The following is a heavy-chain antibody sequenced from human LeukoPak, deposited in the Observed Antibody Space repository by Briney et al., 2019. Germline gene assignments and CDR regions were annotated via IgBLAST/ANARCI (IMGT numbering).Heavy chain of an antibody. V-gene: IGHV3-30*18. Sequence: PGGCLRLSCASSGFTFSSYGMHWVRQPPARGLEGVAFISYDGSNKFYADFVKGRVTISRDNSKNTLYLQMNSLRAEDTAVYYCAKDRSSSLRGTAMVDWGQGTLVTVSS. J-gene: IGHJ4*02. CDR1: GFTFSSYG. D-gene: IGHD5-18*01. CDR3: AKDRSSSLRGTAMVD. CDR2: ISYDGSNK.